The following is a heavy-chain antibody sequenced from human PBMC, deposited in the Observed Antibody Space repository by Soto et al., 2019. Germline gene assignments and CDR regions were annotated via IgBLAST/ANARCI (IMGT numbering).Heavy chain of an antibody. CDR2: ISSGSRTTI. Sequence: PGGSLRLSCAASGFTFSTHSMNWVRQAPGKGLEWVSYISSGSRTTIYYADSVKSRFTISRDNAENSMYLQMNSLRTEDTAVYYCARDSGHYRRFFEYWGLGTLVTVSS. V-gene: IGHV3-48*01. D-gene: IGHD1-26*01. CDR1: GFTFSTHS. J-gene: IGHJ4*02. CDR3: ARDSGHYRRFFEY.